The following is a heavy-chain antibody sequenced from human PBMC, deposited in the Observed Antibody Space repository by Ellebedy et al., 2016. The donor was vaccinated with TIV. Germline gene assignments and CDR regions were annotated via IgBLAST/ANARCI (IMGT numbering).Heavy chain of an antibody. CDR3: AREGLATGTMYYFDY. V-gene: IGHV4-39*07. J-gene: IGHJ4*02. CDR1: GGSISNSGYY. Sequence: MPSETLSLTCTVSGGSISNSGYYWGWIRQPPGKGLEWIGSIPDSGSPYYNPSLKTRVTISVDTSQNQISLRLSSLTAADTAVYYCAREGLATGTMYYFDYWGQGTLVTVSS. CDR2: IPDSGSP. D-gene: IGHD5-12*01.